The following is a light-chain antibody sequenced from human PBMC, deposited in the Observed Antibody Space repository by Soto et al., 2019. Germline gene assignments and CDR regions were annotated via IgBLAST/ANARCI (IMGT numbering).Light chain of an antibody. CDR1: SSDVGGYNF. J-gene: IGLJ1*01. Sequence: QSALTQPPSASGSAGQSVTISCTGPSSDVGGYNFVSWYQQHPGKGPKLMIYEVSKRPSGVPDRFSASKSGNTASLTVSGLQAEDEADYYCSSYAGSDNDVFGTGTKVTV. CDR2: EVS. CDR3: SSYAGSDNDV. V-gene: IGLV2-8*01.